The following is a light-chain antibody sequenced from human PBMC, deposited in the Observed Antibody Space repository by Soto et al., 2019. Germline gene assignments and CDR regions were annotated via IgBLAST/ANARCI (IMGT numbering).Light chain of an antibody. V-gene: IGKV3-15*01. CDR3: QQYGSSPRIT. CDR2: GAS. J-gene: IGKJ5*01. Sequence: ELVMTQSPSTLSVSPGERATLSCRASQSVSEYLAWYQQKPGQAPRLLIYGASTRATGIPARFSGSGSGTEFTLTISSLQSEDFAVYYCQQYGSSPRITFGQGTRLEIK. CDR1: QSVSEY.